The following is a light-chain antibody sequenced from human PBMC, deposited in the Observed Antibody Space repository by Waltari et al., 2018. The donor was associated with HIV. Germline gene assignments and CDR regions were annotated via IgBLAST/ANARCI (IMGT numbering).Light chain of an antibody. Sequence: QSALTQPASVSASPGQSITLSCSGSSSALGVYNFVSWYQQHPGGVPKVIISEVFSRPSGVSNRFSGSKSGNTASLTISGLQTEDEADYYCTSFTRNDTLMFGGGTRVTVL. CDR2: EVF. CDR3: TSFTRNDTLM. J-gene: IGLJ3*02. CDR1: SSALGVYNF. V-gene: IGLV2-14*01.